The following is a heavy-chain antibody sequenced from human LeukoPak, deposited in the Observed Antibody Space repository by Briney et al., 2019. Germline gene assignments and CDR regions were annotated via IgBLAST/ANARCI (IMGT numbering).Heavy chain of an antibody. CDR1: EYIFTDYY. Sequence: GASVKVSCKASEYIFTDYYIFWVRQAPGQGLEWMGWINPNTGGTTYAQKFQDRVTMTRDTSINTAYMELNRLTSDDTPVYYCTREDYWGRGTLVTVSS. J-gene: IGHJ4*02. CDR3: TREDY. V-gene: IGHV1-2*02. CDR2: INPNTGGT.